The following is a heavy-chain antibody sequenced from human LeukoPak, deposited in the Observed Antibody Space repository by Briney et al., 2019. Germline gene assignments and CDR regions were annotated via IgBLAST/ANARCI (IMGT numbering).Heavy chain of an antibody. CDR3: AKHGGSGTYTKEFDY. CDR1: GYSFISYW. V-gene: IGHV5-51*01. Sequence: GESLKISCKGSGYSFISYWIGRVRQMPGKGLEWWGLIYPGDSDTRYSPSFQGQVTISADKSISTAYLQWSSLKASDTAMYYCAKHGGSGTYTKEFDYWGQGTLVTVSS. D-gene: IGHD1-26*01. J-gene: IGHJ4*02. CDR2: IYPGDSDT.